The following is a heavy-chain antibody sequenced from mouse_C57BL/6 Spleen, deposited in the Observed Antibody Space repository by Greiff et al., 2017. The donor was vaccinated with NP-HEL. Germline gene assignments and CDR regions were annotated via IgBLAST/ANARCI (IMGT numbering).Heavy chain of an antibody. J-gene: IGHJ2*01. V-gene: IGHV1-15*01. CDR1: GYTFTDYE. D-gene: IGHD4-1*01. CDR2: IDPETGGT. CDR3: TPHWE. Sequence: VKLVESGAELVRPGASVTLSCKASGYTFTDYEMHWVKQTPVHGLEWIGAIDPETGGTAYNQKFKGKAILTADKSSSTAYMELRSLTSEDSAVYYCTPHWEWGQGTTLTVSS.